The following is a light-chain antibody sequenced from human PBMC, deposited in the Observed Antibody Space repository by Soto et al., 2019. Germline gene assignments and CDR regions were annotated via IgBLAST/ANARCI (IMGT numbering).Light chain of an antibody. CDR3: QQYNSFPWT. Sequence: DIQLTESLSFRAASVGDRVTITCLASQGISSYLAWYQQKPGKAPKLLIYKASSLASGVPSRFSGSGSGTEFTLTISGLQPDDLATYYCQQYNSFPWTFGQGTKVDIK. J-gene: IGKJ1*01. CDR2: KAS. CDR1: QGISSY. V-gene: IGKV1-5*03.